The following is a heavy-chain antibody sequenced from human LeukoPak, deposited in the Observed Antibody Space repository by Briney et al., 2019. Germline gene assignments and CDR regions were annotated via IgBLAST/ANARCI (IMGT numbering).Heavy chain of an antibody. CDR2: IRSKAYGGTT. Sequence: GGSLRLSCTASGFTLGVYAMSWFRQAPGKGREWVGFIRSKAYGGTTEYAASVKDRFTISRDDSKSIAYLQMNSLKTEHTAVYYCTRQGWFGGAFDYWGQGTLVTVSS. V-gene: IGHV3-49*03. D-gene: IGHD3-10*01. CDR1: GFTLGVYA. CDR3: TRQGWFGGAFDY. J-gene: IGHJ4*02.